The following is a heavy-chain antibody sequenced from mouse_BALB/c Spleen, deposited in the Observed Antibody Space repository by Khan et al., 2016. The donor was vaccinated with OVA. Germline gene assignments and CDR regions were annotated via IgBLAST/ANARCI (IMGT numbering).Heavy chain of an antibody. CDR3: ARRNYFGYTFAY. CDR1: GYTFTDYY. CDR2: ISPGSGDT. D-gene: IGHD1-2*01. J-gene: IGHJ3*01. V-gene: IGHV1-77*01. Sequence: QVQLKESGAELARPGASVKLSCKASGYTFTDYYINWVTKRTGQGLEWIGEISPGSGDTYYHERFTGKATLTANKSSSTAYMQLSSLTAEASAVYFCARRNYFGYTFAYWGQGTLVTVSA.